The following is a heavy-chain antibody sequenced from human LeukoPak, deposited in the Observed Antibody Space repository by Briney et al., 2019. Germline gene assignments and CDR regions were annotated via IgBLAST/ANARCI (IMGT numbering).Heavy chain of an antibody. J-gene: IGHJ6*03. CDR3: ARDREYSSYKNYYYYMDV. V-gene: IGHV4-4*07. Sequence: SETLSLTCTVSGDSISNYYWSWIRQPAGKGLEWIGRIYTSGSTNYNPSLKSRVTISVDTSKNQFSLKLSSVTAADTAVYYCARDREYSSYKNYYYYMDVWGKGTTVTVSS. D-gene: IGHD6-6*01. CDR1: GDSISNYY. CDR2: IYTSGST.